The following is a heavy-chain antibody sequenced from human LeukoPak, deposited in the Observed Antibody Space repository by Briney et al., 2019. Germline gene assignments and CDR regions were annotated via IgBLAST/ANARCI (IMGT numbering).Heavy chain of an antibody. CDR2: IIPIFGTA. CDR3: ARAESGSYSYYFDY. Sequence: SVKVSCKASGGIFSRYTINWVRQAPGQGLEWMGGIIPIFGTANYAQKFQGRVTITTDESTSAAYMELSSLRSEDTAVYYCARAESGSYSYYFDYWGQGTLVTVSS. J-gene: IGHJ4*02. CDR1: GGIFSRYT. V-gene: IGHV1-69*05. D-gene: IGHD1-26*01.